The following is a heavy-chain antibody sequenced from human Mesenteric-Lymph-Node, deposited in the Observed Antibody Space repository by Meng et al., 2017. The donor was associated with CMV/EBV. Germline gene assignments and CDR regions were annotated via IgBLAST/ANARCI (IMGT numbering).Heavy chain of an antibody. Sequence: SETLSLTCTVSGDSISSYYWSWIRQPPGKGLEWIGYIYYTGSTNYNPSLKSRVTISIDTSQSQFSLKLSSVTAADTAVYYCARGQQPLGYWGQGTLVTVSS. V-gene: IGHV4-59*01. J-gene: IGHJ4*02. CDR1: GDSISSYY. D-gene: IGHD6-13*01. CDR2: IYYTGST. CDR3: ARGQQPLGY.